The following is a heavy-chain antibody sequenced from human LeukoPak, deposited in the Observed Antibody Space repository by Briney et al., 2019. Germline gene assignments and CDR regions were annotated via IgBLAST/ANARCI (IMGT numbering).Heavy chain of an antibody. J-gene: IGHJ4*02. CDR1: GGSISSYY. D-gene: IGHD3-10*01. CDR3: ARWGIYYGSGPYYFDY. CDR2: IYYSGST. Sequence: PSETLSLTCTVSGGSISSYYWSWIRQPAGKGLEWIGYIYYSGSTYYNPSLKSRVTISVDTSKNQFSLKLSSVTAADTAVYYCARWGIYYGSGPYYFDYWGQGTLVTVSS. V-gene: IGHV4-59*06.